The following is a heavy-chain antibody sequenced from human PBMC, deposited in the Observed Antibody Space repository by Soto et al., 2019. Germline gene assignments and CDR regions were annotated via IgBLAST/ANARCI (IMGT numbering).Heavy chain of an antibody. Sequence: GASVKVSCKASGGTFSSYSISWVRQAPGQGLEWMGGIIPIFGTANYAQKFQGRVTITADESTSTAYMELSSLRSEDTAVYYCARDLLELPYYYYGMDVWGQRPTVTVSS. CDR3: ARDLLELPYYYYGMDV. J-gene: IGHJ6*02. CDR1: GGTFSSYS. CDR2: IIPIFGTA. D-gene: IGHD1-7*01. V-gene: IGHV1-69*13.